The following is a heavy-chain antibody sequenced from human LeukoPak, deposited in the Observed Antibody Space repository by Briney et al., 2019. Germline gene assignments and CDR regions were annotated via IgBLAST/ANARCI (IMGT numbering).Heavy chain of an antibody. CDR2: IKQDGSDK. CDR1: GFTFSSFW. CDR3: AREPYYYDSSGHDY. V-gene: IGHV3-7*01. D-gene: IGHD3-22*01. Sequence: TGGSLRLSCAASGFTFSSFWMSWVRQAPGKGLEWVANIKQDGSDKYYVDSVKGRFTISRDNAKNSLYLQMNSLRAEDTAVYYCAREPYYYDSSGHDYWGQGTLVTVPS. J-gene: IGHJ4*02.